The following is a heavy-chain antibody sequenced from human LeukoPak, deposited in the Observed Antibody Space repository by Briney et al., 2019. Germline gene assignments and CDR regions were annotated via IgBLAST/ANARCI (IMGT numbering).Heavy chain of an antibody. V-gene: IGHV4-4*07. J-gene: IGHJ4*02. D-gene: IGHD3-9*01. CDR3: ARDHYDILTGPGYYFDY. CDR2: FFTSGTSGTT. Sequence: SETLSLTCTVSGVSVSTYYWSWIRQPAGKGLEFIGRFFTSGTSGTTNYNPSLKSRVTMSLDTSKNQFSLKLSSVTAADTAVYYCARDHYDILTGPGYYFDYWGQGTLVTVSS. CDR1: GVSVSTYY.